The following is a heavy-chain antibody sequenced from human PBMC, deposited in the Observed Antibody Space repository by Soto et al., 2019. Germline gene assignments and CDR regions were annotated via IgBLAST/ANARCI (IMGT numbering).Heavy chain of an antibody. D-gene: IGHD6-6*01. CDR2: ISYDGSNK. J-gene: IGHJ6*02. Sequence: GGSLRLSCAASGFTFSSYAMHWVRQAPGKGLEWVAVISYDGSNKYYAGSVKGRFTISRDNSKNTLYLQMNSLRAEDTAVYYCARDGWRIAARPGYYYYGMDVWGQGTTVTVSS. CDR3: ARDGWRIAARPGYYYYGMDV. V-gene: IGHV3-30-3*01. CDR1: GFTFSSYA.